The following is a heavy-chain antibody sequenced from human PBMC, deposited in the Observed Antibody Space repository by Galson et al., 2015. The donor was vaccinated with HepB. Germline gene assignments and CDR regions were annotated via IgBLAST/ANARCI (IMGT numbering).Heavy chain of an antibody. D-gene: IGHD6-19*01. Sequence: QSGAEVKKPGESLKISCKGSGYSFTTYWIAWVRQMPGKGLEWMGIIYSGGSNTRYSPAFQGQVTISADKSINTAYLQWSSLKASDTATYYCARHILGRSSGWFQNSFWYNGMDVWGQGTTVTVSS. CDR2: IYSGGSNT. CDR3: ARHILGRSSGWFQNSFWYNGMDV. CDR1: GYSFTTYW. J-gene: IGHJ6*02. V-gene: IGHV5-51*01.